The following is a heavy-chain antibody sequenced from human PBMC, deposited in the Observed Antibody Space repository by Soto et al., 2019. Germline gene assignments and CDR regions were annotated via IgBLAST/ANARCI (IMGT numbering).Heavy chain of an antibody. J-gene: IGHJ6*03. V-gene: IGHV1-8*01. Sequence: ASVKVSCKASGYTFTSYDINWVRQATGQGLERMGWMNPNSGNTGYAQKFQGRVTMTRNTSISTAYMELSSLRSEDTAVYYCARTNVLRYFDWLTEEYYYYMDVWGKGTTVTVSS. D-gene: IGHD3-9*01. CDR1: GYTFTSYD. CDR2: MNPNSGNT. CDR3: ARTNVLRYFDWLTEEYYYYMDV.